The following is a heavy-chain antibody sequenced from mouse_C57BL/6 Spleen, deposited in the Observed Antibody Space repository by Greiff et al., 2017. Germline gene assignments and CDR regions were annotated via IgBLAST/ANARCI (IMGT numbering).Heavy chain of an antibody. CDR1: GYTFTSYW. D-gene: IGHD1-1*01. CDR3: AREWDVLLCLDY. J-gene: IGHJ2*01. CDR2: IDPSDSYT. V-gene: IGHV1-69*01. Sequence: QVQLQQPGAELVMPGASVKLSCKASGYTFTSYWMHWVKQRPGQGLEWIGEIDPSDSYTHYNQKFKGKSKLTVDKSSSTACMQRSSLTSEDSSVYYCAREWDVLLCLDYWGQGTTRTVSS.